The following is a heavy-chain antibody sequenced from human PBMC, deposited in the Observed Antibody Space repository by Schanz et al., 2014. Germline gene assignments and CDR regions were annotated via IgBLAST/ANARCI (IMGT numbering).Heavy chain of an antibody. V-gene: IGHV3-48*04. CDR1: GFSFSSYS. J-gene: IGHJ4*02. CDR2: MYINSGST. CDR3: ARDGYRNGRPFDH. Sequence: EVQLVESGGGLVQPGESLRLSCAVSGFSFSSYSMSWVRQAPGKGLEWISSMYINSGSTQYADSVKGRFTISRDTAENSVYLQMNSLRAEDTAVYYCARDGYRNGRPFDHWGQGTRVTVSA. D-gene: IGHD5-18*01.